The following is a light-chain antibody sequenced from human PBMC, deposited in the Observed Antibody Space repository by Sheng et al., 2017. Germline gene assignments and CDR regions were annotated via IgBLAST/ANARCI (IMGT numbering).Light chain of an antibody. CDR1: QSVNSH. V-gene: IGKV3-11*01. CDR3: QQRSYLSWT. J-gene: IGKJ1*01. Sequence: EVVLTQSPDTLSLSPGERAALSCRASQSVNSHLAWYQQRPGQAPRLLIYDSSKRAIGVPARFSGSGSGTDFTLTINGLEPEDFAVYYCQQRSYLSWTFGQGTKVDIK. CDR2: DSS.